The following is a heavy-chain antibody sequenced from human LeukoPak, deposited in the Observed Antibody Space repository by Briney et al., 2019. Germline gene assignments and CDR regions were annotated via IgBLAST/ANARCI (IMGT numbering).Heavy chain of an antibody. CDR2: IYHSGST. V-gene: IGHV4-30-2*03. CDR3: ARRVGQLARGWFDP. D-gene: IGHD6-13*01. CDR1: GGSISSGGYY. Sequence: PSETLSLTCTVSGGSISSGGYYWSWIRQPPGKGLEWIGYIYHSGSTYYNPSLKSRVTISVDTSKNQFSLNLSSVTAADTAVYYCARRVGQLARGWFDPWGQGTLVTVSS. J-gene: IGHJ5*02.